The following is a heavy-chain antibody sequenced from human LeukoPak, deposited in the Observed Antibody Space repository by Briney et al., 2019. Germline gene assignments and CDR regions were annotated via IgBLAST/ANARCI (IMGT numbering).Heavy chain of an antibody. CDR2: IIPIFGTP. CDR3: ARHSGTSSEVY. Sequence: ASVKVSCKASGGTFSSYAVSWVRRAPGQGLEWMGGIIPIFGTPNYAHRFQGRVTITVDDSTSTAYMELRSLRSEDTAVYYCARHSGTSSEVYWGRGTLVTVSS. CDR1: GGTFSSYA. V-gene: IGHV1-69*01. D-gene: IGHD1-26*01. J-gene: IGHJ4*02.